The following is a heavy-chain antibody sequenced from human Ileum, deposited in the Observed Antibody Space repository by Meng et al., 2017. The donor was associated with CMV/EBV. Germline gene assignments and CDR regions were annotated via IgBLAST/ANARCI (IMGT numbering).Heavy chain of an antibody. CDR2: IYTDSGDT. Sequence: SCQASGYTVTNFAIHWVRQAPGQRLEWMRWIYTDSGDTKFSQKFQGRVSFTRDTPATTAYMGLTSLRSEETAVYYCARGVISYHDSWGQGTLVTVSS. V-gene: IGHV1-3*04. CDR3: ARGVISYHDS. J-gene: IGHJ5*02. D-gene: IGHD3-16*01. CDR1: GYTVTNFA.